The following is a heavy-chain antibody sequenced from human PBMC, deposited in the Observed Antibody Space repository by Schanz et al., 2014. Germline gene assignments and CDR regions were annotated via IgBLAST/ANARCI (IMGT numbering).Heavy chain of an antibody. Sequence: QVQLLQFGGGVVQPGGSLRLSCAASGFIFSSYGLHWVRQAPGKGLEWVAVISYDGSNKYYADSVKGRFTISRDNSKNTLYLQMNTLRAEDTAVYYCARDRGYCSGGSCLTFDYWGQGTLVTVSS. CDR1: GFIFSSYG. D-gene: IGHD2-15*01. CDR3: ARDRGYCSGGSCLTFDY. J-gene: IGHJ4*02. CDR2: ISYDGSNK. V-gene: IGHV3-30*19.